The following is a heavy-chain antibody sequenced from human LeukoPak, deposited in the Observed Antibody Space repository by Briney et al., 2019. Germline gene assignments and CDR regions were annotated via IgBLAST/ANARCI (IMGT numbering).Heavy chain of an antibody. CDR3: ARIPLHRFWSGSRNWFDP. J-gene: IGHJ5*02. Sequence: SVKVSCTASGGTFSSYAISWVRQAPGQGLEWMGGIIPIFGTANYAQKFQGRVTITADESTSTAYMELSSLRSEDTAVYYCARIPLHRFWSGSRNWFDPWGQGTLVTVSS. D-gene: IGHD3-3*01. V-gene: IGHV1-69*01. CDR2: IIPIFGTA. CDR1: GGTFSSYA.